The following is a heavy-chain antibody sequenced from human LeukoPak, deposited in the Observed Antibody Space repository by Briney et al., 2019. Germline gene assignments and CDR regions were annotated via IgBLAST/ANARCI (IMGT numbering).Heavy chain of an antibody. CDR1: GFTFSNYA. CDR3: AKGGLIVY. J-gene: IGHJ4*02. CDR2: ISGSGGTT. D-gene: IGHD2-15*01. V-gene: IGHV3-23*01. Sequence: GGSLRLSCAASGFTFSNYAMSWVRQTPGKGLEWVSAISGSGGTTYYADSVRGRFSISRDNSDNTLFLQMNSLRAEDTAVYYCAKGGLIVYWGQGTLVTVSS.